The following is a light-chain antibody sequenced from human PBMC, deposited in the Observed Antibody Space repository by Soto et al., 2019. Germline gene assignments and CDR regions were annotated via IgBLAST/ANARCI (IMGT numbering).Light chain of an antibody. CDR2: DAS. CDR3: QQRSNWPSIT. J-gene: IGKJ5*01. Sequence: EIVLTESQAGLALSRGRGYTLAVGASQSVSSYLAWYQQKPGQAPRLLIYDASNRATGIPARFSGSGSGTDFTLTISSLEPEDFAVYYCQQRSNWPSITFGQGTRLEIK. CDR1: QSVSSY. V-gene: IGKV3-11*01.